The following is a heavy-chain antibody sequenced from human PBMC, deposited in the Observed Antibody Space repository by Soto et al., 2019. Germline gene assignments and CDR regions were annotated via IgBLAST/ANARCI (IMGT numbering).Heavy chain of an antibody. Sequence: GGSLRLSCAASGFIFDDYAMHWVRQSPGKGLEWVSGISWNSGRIGYADSVKGRFTISRDNAKNSLYLHMDSLRPEDTALYCCVKDIGAVPADNWFDPWGQGTLVTVSS. D-gene: IGHD2-2*01. CDR3: VKDIGAVPADNWFDP. CDR2: ISWNSGRI. CDR1: GFIFDDYA. V-gene: IGHV3-9*01. J-gene: IGHJ5*02.